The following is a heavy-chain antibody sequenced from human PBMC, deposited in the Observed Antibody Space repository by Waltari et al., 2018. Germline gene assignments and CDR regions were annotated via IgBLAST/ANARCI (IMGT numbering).Heavy chain of an antibody. CDR1: GVSCTTYA. CDR2: VIPFSQTT. J-gene: IGHJ3*02. V-gene: IGHV1-69*05. CDR3: ARGRHYLDSRGHQAMGNAFDI. Sequence: QVQLVQSGAEVKKPGSSVKVSCWASGVSCTTYAFNWLRLAPGQGLEWVGGVIPFSQTTKYAQNFQGRVRIATGESATSAYLELSSLRSEDTAVYYCARGRHYLDSRGHQAMGNAFDIWGQGTTVTVSS. D-gene: IGHD3-22*01.